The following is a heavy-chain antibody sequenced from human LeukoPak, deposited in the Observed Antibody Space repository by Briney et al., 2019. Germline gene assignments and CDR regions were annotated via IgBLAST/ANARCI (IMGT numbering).Heavy chain of an antibody. J-gene: IGHJ4*02. Sequence: SVKVSCKASGYTFTGYYMHWVRQAPGQGLEWMGRIIPILGIANYAQKFQGRVTITADKSTSTAYMELSSLRSEDTAVYYCARDVAVRYSGYDFDYWGQGTLVTVSS. CDR1: GYTFTGYY. CDR2: IIPILGIA. CDR3: ARDVAVRYSGYDFDY. D-gene: IGHD5-12*01. V-gene: IGHV1-69*04.